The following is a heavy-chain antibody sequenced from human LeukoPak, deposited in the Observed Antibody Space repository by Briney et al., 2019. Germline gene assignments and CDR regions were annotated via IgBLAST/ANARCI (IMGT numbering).Heavy chain of an antibody. CDR1: GFTFSRYF. V-gene: IGHV3-30*04. J-gene: IGHJ4*02. CDR3: ARDLPRQGYDTGGYMDY. Sequence: GRSLRLSCATSGFTFSRYFMHWVRQAPGKGLEWVAVLSYDGTNNFYADSVRGRFTISRENAKKTLYLQMNSLRAEDTAVYYCARDLPRQGYDTGGYMDYWGQGTLVTVSS. CDR2: LSYDGTNN. D-gene: IGHD3-22*01.